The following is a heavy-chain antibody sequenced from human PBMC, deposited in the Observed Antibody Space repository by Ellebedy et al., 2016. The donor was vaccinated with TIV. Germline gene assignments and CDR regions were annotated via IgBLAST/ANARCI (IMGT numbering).Heavy chain of an antibody. J-gene: IGHJ2*01. CDR2: INSDGSGT. D-gene: IGHD5-18*01. Sequence: PGGSLRLPCAASGFIFSNNWMNWVRQAPGKGLVWLPRINSDGSGTTYADSVKCRFTISRDNAKNTLYLQMNSLRAEDKAIYYCTKTGRDSSGSYWYFDLWGRGTLVTVSS. CDR1: GFIFSNNW. CDR3: TKTGRDSSGSYWYFDL. V-gene: IGHV3-74*03.